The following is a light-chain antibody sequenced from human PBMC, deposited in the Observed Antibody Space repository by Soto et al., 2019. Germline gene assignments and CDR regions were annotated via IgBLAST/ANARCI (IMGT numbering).Light chain of an antibody. CDR2: GAS. J-gene: IGKJ2*02. V-gene: IGKV3-20*01. CDR3: QQYGSSLCA. CDR1: QSVSSSF. Sequence: EIVLTQSPGTLSLSPGERATLSCRASQSVSSSFLAWYQQRPGQAPRLLIYGASNRATGIPDRFSGSGSGTDFTLTISRLEPEDFAVYYCQQYGSSLCAFGQGTKLEIK.